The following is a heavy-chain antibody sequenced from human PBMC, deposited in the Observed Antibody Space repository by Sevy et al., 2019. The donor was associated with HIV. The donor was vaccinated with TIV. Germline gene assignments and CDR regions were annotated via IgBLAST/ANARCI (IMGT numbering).Heavy chain of an antibody. D-gene: IGHD3-3*01. V-gene: IGHV3-15*01. CDR3: TTKKDFWSGYFYFDY. Sequence: GGSLRLSCSASGFTFSKAWMSWVRQAPGKGLEWVGRIKSNTDGGTTDYAEPVKGRFTISRDDSKNTLYLQVNSLKTDDTAVYYCTTKKDFWSGYFYFDYWGQGTLVTVSS. CDR1: GFTFSKAW. J-gene: IGHJ4*02. CDR2: IKSNTDGGTT.